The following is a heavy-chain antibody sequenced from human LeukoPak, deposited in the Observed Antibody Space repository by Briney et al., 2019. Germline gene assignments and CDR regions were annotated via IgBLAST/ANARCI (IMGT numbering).Heavy chain of an antibody. CDR1: GGSISNYH. D-gene: IGHD6-19*01. CDR2: IYYDGNT. V-gene: IGHV4-59*01. Sequence: PSETLSLTCTVSGGSISNYHWSWIRQPPGKGLEWIGYIYYDGNTDYNPSLKSRVTMSVDTSKKQLSLNLSSVTAADTATYYCARDSLGSRGWYGGWFDPWGQGTQVAVSS. J-gene: IGHJ5*02. CDR3: ARDSLGSRGWYGGWFDP.